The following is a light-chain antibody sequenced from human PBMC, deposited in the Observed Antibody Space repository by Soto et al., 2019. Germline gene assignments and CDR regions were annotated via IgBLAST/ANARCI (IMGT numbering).Light chain of an antibody. CDR2: ATS. CDR3: QHYGSSPST. J-gene: IGKJ1*01. Sequence: EIVLTHSPGTLSLSPGQSVSLSCRASPTVSSRYLAWYQQKPGQAPRLLIYATSSRATGIPDRFSGSGSGTDFTLFISRLEPEDFAVYFCQHYGSSPSTFGRGTKVDIK. CDR1: PTVSSRY. V-gene: IGKV3-20*01.